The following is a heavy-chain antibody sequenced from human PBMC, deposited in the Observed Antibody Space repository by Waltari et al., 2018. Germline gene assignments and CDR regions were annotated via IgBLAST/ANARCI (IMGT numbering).Heavy chain of an antibody. Sequence: QVQLQESGPGLVKPSETLSLTCTVSGGSISSYYWSWIRQPAGKGLGWIGRIYTSGSTTYNPSLKSRVTMSVDTSKNQLSLKLSSVTAADTAVYYCARSLFEYSSIDAFDIWGQGTMVTVSS. CDR3: ARSLFEYSSIDAFDI. D-gene: IGHD6-6*01. V-gene: IGHV4-4*07. J-gene: IGHJ3*02. CDR1: GGSISSYY. CDR2: IYTSGST.